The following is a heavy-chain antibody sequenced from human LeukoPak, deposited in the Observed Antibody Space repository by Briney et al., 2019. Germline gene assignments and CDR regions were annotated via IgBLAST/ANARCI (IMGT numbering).Heavy chain of an antibody. Sequence: PGGSLRLSCAASGFTFKTHAMSWVRQAPGKGLEWVSGISGSGDNTYYADSVKGRFTISRDNSKNTLYVQVNSLGTEDTAAYYCAKGSYYDSSGSFYFDYWGQGTLVTVSS. V-gene: IGHV3-23*01. D-gene: IGHD3-22*01. CDR2: ISGSGDNT. CDR3: AKGSYYDSSGSFYFDY. J-gene: IGHJ4*02. CDR1: GFTFKTHA.